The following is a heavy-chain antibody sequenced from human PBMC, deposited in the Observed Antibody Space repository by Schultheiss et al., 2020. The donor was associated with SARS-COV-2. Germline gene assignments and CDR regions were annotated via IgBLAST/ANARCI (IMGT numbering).Heavy chain of an antibody. CDR3: ARGGNFWSATTRYYFDY. J-gene: IGHJ4*02. Sequence: SETLSLTCTVSGGSISSYYWSWIRQPPGKGLEWIGYIYYSGSTNYNPSLKSRVTISVDKSKNQFSLKLSSVTAADTAVYYCARGGNFWSATTRYYFDYWGQGTLVTVSS. D-gene: IGHD3-3*01. V-gene: IGHV4-59*01. CDR2: IYYSGST. CDR1: GGSISSYY.